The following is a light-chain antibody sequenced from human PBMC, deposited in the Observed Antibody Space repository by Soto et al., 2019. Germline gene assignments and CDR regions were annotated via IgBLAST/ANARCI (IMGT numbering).Light chain of an antibody. V-gene: IGKV3-15*01. J-gene: IGKJ1*01. Sequence: EIGMTQSPATLSVSPGGRASLSCRASQSISDTLAWYQQKPGQAPRLPLHVASTRAAGFPARFSGSGSGSDLTRTISSLQSEDFAVDYCQQYNNGPWTFGQGTYVEI. CDR3: QQYNNGPWT. CDR2: VAS. CDR1: QSISDT.